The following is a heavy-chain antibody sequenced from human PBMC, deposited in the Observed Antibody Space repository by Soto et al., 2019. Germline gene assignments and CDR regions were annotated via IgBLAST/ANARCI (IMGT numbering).Heavy chain of an antibody. D-gene: IGHD6-19*01. V-gene: IGHV1-69*13. J-gene: IGHJ6*02. CDR3: ARDGQFRAVAGNGFYYYYGMDV. CDR1: GGTFSSYA. Sequence: GASVKVSCKASGGTFSSYAISWVRQAPGQGLEWMGGIIPIFGTANYAQKFQGRVTITADESTSTAYMELSSLRSEDTAVYYCARDGQFRAVAGNGFYYYYGMDVWGQGTMVTVSS. CDR2: IIPIFGTA.